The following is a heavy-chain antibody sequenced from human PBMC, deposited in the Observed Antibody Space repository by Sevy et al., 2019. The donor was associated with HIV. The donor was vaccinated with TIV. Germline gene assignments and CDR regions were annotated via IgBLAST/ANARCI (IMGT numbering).Heavy chain of an antibody. CDR3: STHAGIAAAGRVFDY. CDR2: TRNKPDGYTT. D-gene: IGHD6-13*01. CDR1: GFTFSDHY. J-gene: IGHJ4*02. Sequence: GESLKISCAASGFTFSDHYMEWVRQAPGKGLEWVGRTRNKPDGYTTEYAASVKGRFTISRDDSENSLYLQMNSLKTADTAVYYCSTHAGIAAAGRVFDYWGQGALVTVSS. V-gene: IGHV3-72*01.